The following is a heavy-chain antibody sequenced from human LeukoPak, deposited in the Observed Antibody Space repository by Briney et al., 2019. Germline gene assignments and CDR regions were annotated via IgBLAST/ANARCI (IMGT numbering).Heavy chain of an antibody. V-gene: IGHV3-33*01. CDR2: IWYDGSNK. J-gene: IGHJ5*02. D-gene: IGHD6-13*01. CDR3: ARDTAAAAGYNWFDP. Sequence: QPGRSLRLSCAASGFTFSSYGMHWVRQAPGKGLEWVAVIWYDGSNKYYADSVKGRFTISRDNSKNTLYLQMNSLRAEDTAVYYCARDTAAAAGYNWFDPWGQGTLVTVSS. CDR1: GFTFSSYG.